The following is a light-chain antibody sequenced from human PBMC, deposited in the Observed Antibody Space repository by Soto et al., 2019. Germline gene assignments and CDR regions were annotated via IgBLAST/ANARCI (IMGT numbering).Light chain of an antibody. J-gene: IGLJ7*01. V-gene: IGLV1-51*01. Sequence: QSVLTQPPSVSAAPGQKVTFSCTGGSSNIGNHYASWYQQLPGAAPQLLIYDNNKRPSGIPDRFSGSKSGTSATLGITGLQTGDEADYYCGTWDSSLSAWVFGGGTQLTVL. CDR3: GTWDSSLSAWV. CDR1: SSNIGNHY. CDR2: DNN.